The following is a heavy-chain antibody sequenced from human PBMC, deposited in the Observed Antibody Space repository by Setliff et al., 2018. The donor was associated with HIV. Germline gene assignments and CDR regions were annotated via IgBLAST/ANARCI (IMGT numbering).Heavy chain of an antibody. D-gene: IGHD3-10*01. CDR2: IYHSGSA. V-gene: IGHV4-38-2*01. Sequence: SETLSLTCAVSGYSISSGYYWTWIRQSPGKGLEWIGSIYHSGSAYYNPSLKSRVTISVDTSKNQFSLKLSSVTAEDTAVYFCATAPSGSFSDHWGQGTLVTVSS. CDR1: GYSISSGYY. J-gene: IGHJ4*02. CDR3: ATAPSGSFSDH.